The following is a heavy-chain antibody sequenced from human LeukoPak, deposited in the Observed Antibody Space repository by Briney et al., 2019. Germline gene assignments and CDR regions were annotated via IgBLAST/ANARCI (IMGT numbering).Heavy chain of an antibody. D-gene: IGHD2-2*01. Sequence: GGSLRLSCAASGFTFSTYSMNWVRQAPGKGLEWVSYIGRSSSPIYYADSVKGRFTISRDNAKNSLYLQMNGLGAEDTAVYYCARGPSSQFRTDYWGQGTLVTVSS. J-gene: IGHJ4*02. CDR1: GFTFSTYS. CDR2: IGRSSSPI. V-gene: IGHV3-48*01. CDR3: ARGPSSQFRTDY.